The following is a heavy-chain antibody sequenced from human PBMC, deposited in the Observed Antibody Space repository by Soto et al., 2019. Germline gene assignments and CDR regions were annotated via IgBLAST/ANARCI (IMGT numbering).Heavy chain of an antibody. J-gene: IGHJ5*02. CDR2: IYYSGST. V-gene: IGHV4-39*01. CDR3: ARHEEWLRLIGSFDP. D-gene: IGHD5-12*01. CDR1: GGSISSSSYY. Sequence: QLQLQESGPGLVKPSETLSLTCTVSGGSISSSSYYCGWIRQPPGKGLEWIGCIYYSGSTYYNPSLKSRVTISVDTSKNQFSLKLSSVTAAYTAVYYCARHEEWLRLIGSFDPWGQGTLVTVSS.